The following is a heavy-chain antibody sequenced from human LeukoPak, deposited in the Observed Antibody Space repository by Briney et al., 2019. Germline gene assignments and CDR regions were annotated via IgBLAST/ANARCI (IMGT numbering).Heavy chain of an antibody. CDR1: GGSISSYY. J-gene: IGHJ6*03. CDR2: IYYSGST. V-gene: IGHV4-59*01. Sequence: SETLSLTCTVSGGSISSYYWSWIRQPPGKGLEWIGYIYYSGSTNYNPSLKSRVTISVDTSKNQFSLKLSSVTAADTAVYYCARGSRLITMVRGVRRYYYYYYMDVWGKGTTVTISS. CDR3: ARGSRLITMVRGVRRYYYYYYMDV. D-gene: IGHD3-10*01.